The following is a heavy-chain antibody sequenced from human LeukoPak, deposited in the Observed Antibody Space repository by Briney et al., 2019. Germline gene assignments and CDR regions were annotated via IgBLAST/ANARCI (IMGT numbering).Heavy chain of an antibody. J-gene: IGHJ4*01. CDR1: GFTFSNYG. D-gene: IGHD3-10*01. CDR2: ISFDGTDT. Sequence: PGGSLRLSCAASGFTFSNYGMHWVRQAPGKGLEWLAVISFDGTDTHYADSVRGRFTISRDNSKNTLYLQVNSLRAEDTAVYYCAKDRGGIDYWGHGTLVTVPS. CDR3: AKDRGGIDY. V-gene: IGHV3-30*18.